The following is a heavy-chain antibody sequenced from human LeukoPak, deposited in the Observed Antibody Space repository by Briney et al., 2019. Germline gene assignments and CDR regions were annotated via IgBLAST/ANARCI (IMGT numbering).Heavy chain of an antibody. CDR3: ARGLSGYYYVKT. J-gene: IGHJ5*02. Sequence: SETLSLTCTVSGGSISSSSYSWGWIRQPPGKGLEWIGSIYYSGSTYYNPSLKSRVTISVDTSKNQFSLKLSSVTAADTAVYYCARGLSGYYYVKTWGQGTLVTVSS. V-gene: IGHV4-39*01. CDR1: GGSISSSSYS. D-gene: IGHD3-22*01. CDR2: IYYSGST.